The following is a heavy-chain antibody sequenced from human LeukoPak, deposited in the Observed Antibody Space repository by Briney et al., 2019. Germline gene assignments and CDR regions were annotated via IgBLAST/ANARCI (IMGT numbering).Heavy chain of an antibody. V-gene: IGHV4-34*01. Sequence: SETLSLTCAVYGGSFSGYYWSWIRQPPGKGLEWIGEINHSGSTNYNPSLKSRVIISVDTSKNQFSLQLNSVTPEDTAVYYCARDKGPGIAAAGNRINYYYYMDVWGKGATVTISS. CDR1: GGSFSGYY. D-gene: IGHD6-13*01. CDR2: INHSGST. J-gene: IGHJ6*03. CDR3: ARDKGPGIAAAGNRINYYYYMDV.